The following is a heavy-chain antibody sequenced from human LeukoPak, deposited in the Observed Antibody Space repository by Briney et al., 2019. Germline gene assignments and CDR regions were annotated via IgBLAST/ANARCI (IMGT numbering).Heavy chain of an antibody. J-gene: IGHJ5*02. Sequence: PSETLSLTRTVSGGSISSGDYYWSWIRQPPGKGLEWIGYIYYSGSTYYNPSLKSRVTISVDTSKNQFSLKLSSVTAADTAVYYCARAGETYYYDSSGYFDNWFDPWGQGTLVTVSS. V-gene: IGHV4-30-4*01. CDR2: IYYSGST. CDR1: GGSISSGDYY. D-gene: IGHD3-22*01. CDR3: ARAGETYYYDSSGYFDNWFDP.